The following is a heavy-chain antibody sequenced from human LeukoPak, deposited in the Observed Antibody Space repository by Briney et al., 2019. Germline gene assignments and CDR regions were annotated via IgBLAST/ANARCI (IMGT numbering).Heavy chain of an antibody. CDR1: GYTFTSYG. CDR2: ISAYNGNT. V-gene: IGHV1-18*01. Sequence: ASVKVSCKASGYTFTSYGISWVRQAPGQGLEWMGWISAYNGNTNYAQKLQGRVTITRNTSISTVYMELSSLRSEDTAVYYCARGYINNWRGFDPWGQGTLVTVSS. J-gene: IGHJ5*02. D-gene: IGHD1-1*01. CDR3: ARGYINNWRGFDP.